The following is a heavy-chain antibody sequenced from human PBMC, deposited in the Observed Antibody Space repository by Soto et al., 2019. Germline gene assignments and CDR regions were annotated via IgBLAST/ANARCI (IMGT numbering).Heavy chain of an antibody. V-gene: IGHV1-46*01. CDR2: INPSGGST. Sequence: QVQLVQSGAEVKKPGASVKVSCKASGYTFSNYYMHWVRQAPGQGLEWMGIINPSGGSTTYAQKFQGRITLTRDTSTSTVYMELSSLRSEDTAVYYCARDGDGYTSWAIHYLDNWGQGTLVTVSS. J-gene: IGHJ4*02. CDR1: GYTFSNYY. CDR3: ARDGDGYTSWAIHYLDN. D-gene: IGHD2-21*01.